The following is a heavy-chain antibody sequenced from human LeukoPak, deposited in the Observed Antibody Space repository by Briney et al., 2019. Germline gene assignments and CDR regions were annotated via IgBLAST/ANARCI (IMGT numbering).Heavy chain of an antibody. CDR3: ARERRYCSGDNCYSGLDY. CDR1: GFTVSSNY. D-gene: IGHD2-15*01. Sequence: GGSLRLSCAVSGFTVSSNYMSWVRQAPGKGLEWVSLIHSGGTTDYADSVKGRFTISRDYSKNTVNLQINSPRADDTAVYYCARERRYCSGDNCYSGLDYWGQGTLVTVSS. CDR2: IHSGGTT. V-gene: IGHV3-53*01. J-gene: IGHJ4*02.